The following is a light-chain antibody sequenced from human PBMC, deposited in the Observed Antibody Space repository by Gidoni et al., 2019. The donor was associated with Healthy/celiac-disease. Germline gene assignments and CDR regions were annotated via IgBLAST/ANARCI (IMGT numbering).Light chain of an antibody. CDR2: DVS. J-gene: IGLJ3*02. CDR3: SSYTSSSTLDWV. CDR1: SSDVGGYNY. Sequence: QSALTQPASVSGSPGQSITISCTGTSSDVGGYNYVSWYQQNPGKAPKLMIYDVSNRPSGFSNRFSGSKSGNTASLTISGLQAEDEADYYCSSYTSSSTLDWVFGGGTKLTVL. V-gene: IGLV2-14*01.